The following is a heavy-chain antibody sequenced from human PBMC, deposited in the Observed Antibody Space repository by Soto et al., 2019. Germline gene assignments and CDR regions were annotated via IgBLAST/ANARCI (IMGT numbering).Heavy chain of an antibody. CDR3: ARDKYYGSGSFDYGMDV. D-gene: IGHD3-10*01. CDR2: IYYSGST. CDR1: GGSISSYC. J-gene: IGHJ6*02. V-gene: IGHV4-59*01. Sequence: SETMSLTCTVSGGSISSYCWSWIRQPPGKGLEWIGYIYYSGSTNYNPSLKSRVTISVDTSKNQFSLKLSSVTAADTAVYYCARDKYYGSGSFDYGMDVWGQGTTVTVSS.